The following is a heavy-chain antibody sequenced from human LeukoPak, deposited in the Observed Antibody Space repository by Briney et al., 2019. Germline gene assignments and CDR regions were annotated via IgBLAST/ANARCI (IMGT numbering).Heavy chain of an antibody. V-gene: IGHV4-30-2*01. CDR1: GGSISSGGYY. CDR3: ARARGTVAIDY. Sequence: SQTLSLTCTVSGGSISSGGYYWSWIRQPPGKGLEWIGYIYHSGSTYYNPSLKSRVTISADTSKNQFSLKMKSVTAADTAVYYCARARGTVAIDYWGQGTRVTVSS. D-gene: IGHD5-12*01. CDR2: IYHSGST. J-gene: IGHJ4*02.